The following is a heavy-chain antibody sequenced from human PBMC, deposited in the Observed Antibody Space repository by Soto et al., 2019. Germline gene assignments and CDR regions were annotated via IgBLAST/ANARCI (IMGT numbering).Heavy chain of an antibody. CDR3: ARARQYYDCELDP. CDR1: GDSISRGAYY. V-gene: IGHV4-31*03. J-gene: IGHJ5*02. Sequence: QVQLQESGPGLVKPSQTLSLTCTVSGDSISRGAYYWTWIRQHPGKGLEWIGYISNSGRTYYTPSLKSRLTISLATSENQFSRKLTSVTAADTAIYYCARARQYYDCELDPWGQGTLVTVSS. CDR2: ISNSGRT. D-gene: IGHD3-22*01.